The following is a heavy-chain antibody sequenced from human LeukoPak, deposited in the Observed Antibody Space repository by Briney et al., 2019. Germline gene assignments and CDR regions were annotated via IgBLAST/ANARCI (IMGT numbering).Heavy chain of an antibody. CDR2: MNPNSGNT. V-gene: IGHV1-8*01. J-gene: IGHJ4*02. CDR1: GYTFTSYD. D-gene: IGHD3-3*01. Sequence: GASVKVSCKASGYTFTSYDINWVRQATGQGLEWMGWMNPNSGNTGYAQKFQGRVTMTRNTSISTAYMELSSLRSEDTAAYYCAREQMRRFLEWLDEGYYFDYWGQGTLVTVSS. CDR3: AREQMRRFLEWLDEGYYFDY.